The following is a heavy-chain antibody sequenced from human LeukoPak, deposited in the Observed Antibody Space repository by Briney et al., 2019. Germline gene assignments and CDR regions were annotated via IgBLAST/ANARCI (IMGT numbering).Heavy chain of an antibody. D-gene: IGHD4-17*01. CDR1: GGSITSSNW. Sequence: SETLSLTCAVSGGSITSSNWWSWVRQPPGEGLEWIGENYHSGSTNYNPPLKSRVTMSVDKSKNQFSLKLNSVTAADTAVYYCARRSTVTTFDYWGQGTLVTVST. CDR2: NYHSGST. J-gene: IGHJ4*02. CDR3: ARRSTVTTFDY. V-gene: IGHV4-4*02.